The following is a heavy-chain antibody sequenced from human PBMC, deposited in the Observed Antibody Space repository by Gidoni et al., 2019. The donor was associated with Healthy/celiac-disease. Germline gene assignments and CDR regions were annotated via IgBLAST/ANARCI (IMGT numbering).Heavy chain of an antibody. J-gene: IGHJ6*03. V-gene: IGHV4-39*01. CDR1: GGSLSSSHSY. D-gene: IGHD6-13*01. CDR2: IYYSGST. Sequence: QLQLQESGPGLVQPSETLSLTGTVAGGSLSSSHSYWGWIRQPPGKGLEWIGSIYYSGSTYYNPSLKSRVTISVDTSKNQFSLKLSSVTAADTAVYYCARPGIAAAGYYYYMDVWGKGTTVTVSS. CDR3: ARPGIAAAGYYYYMDV.